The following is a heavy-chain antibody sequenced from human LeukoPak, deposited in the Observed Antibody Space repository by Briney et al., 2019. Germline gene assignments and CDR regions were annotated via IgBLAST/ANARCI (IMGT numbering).Heavy chain of an antibody. V-gene: IGHV3-74*01. CDR2: INSDGSYT. CDR3: VTGSAAISPAVGY. J-gene: IGHJ4*02. Sequence: GGSLRLSCAASGFTFSSYWMHWVRHGPGKGLVWVSRINSDGSYTSYAESVKGRFTISRDNAKNTLYLQMNSLSAEDTAVYHCVTGSAAISPAVGYWGRGTLVTVSS. CDR1: GFTFSSYW. D-gene: IGHD2-2*02.